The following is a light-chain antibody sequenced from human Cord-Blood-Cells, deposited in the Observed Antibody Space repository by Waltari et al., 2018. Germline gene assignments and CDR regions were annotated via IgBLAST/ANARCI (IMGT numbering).Light chain of an antibody. CDR3: SSYTSSSTQV. CDR2: EVS. V-gene: IGLV2-14*01. Sequence: QSSLTQPASVSVSPGQSITISCPGTSSDVGGYNYVPCYQPHPGKAPKPMIYEVSNRPSGVSNRFSGSKSGNTASLTISGRQAEDEADYYCSSYTSSSTQVFGTGTKVTVL. J-gene: IGLJ1*01. CDR1: SSDVGGYNY.